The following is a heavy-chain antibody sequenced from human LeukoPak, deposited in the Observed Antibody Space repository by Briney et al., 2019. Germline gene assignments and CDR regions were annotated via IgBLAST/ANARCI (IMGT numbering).Heavy chain of an antibody. CDR2: ISGSGGNT. CDR1: GFTFSSYA. J-gene: IGHJ4*02. D-gene: IGHD4-17*01. V-gene: IGHV3-23*01. Sequence: PGGSLRLSCPASGFTFSSYAMNWVRQAPGKELEWVSAISGSGGNTYYADSVKDRLTISRDNSKNTLYLQMNSLRAEDTGVYYCARDRLSGEYEDYWGQGTVVTVSS. CDR3: ARDRLSGEYEDY.